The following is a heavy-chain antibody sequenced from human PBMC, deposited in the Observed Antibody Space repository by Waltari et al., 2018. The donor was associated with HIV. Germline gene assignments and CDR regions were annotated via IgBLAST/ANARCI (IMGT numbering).Heavy chain of an antibody. CDR1: HGSISGGGYY. CDR3: ARKIPEGHAFDS. CDR2: ISSTANT. J-gene: IGHJ4*02. Sequence: QLQESGPGLVKASQTLSLNCTISHGSISGGGYYWTWIRRPAGKGLEWIGHISSTANTHYKPSLKSRVTISVDTSKNQFSLKVTSVTAADTAVYYCARKIPEGHAFDSWGQGTLVTVSS. D-gene: IGHD2-2*01. V-gene: IGHV4-61*02.